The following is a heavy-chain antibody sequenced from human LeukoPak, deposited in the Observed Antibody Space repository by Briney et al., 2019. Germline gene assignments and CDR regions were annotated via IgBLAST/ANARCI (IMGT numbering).Heavy chain of an antibody. Sequence: SETLSLTCTVSSGSISSITYYWGWIRQPPGKGLEWIGSTYYSGSTYSSLKSRVTISVDTSKNQFSLKLSSVTAADTAVYYCARLVFGMDYFDYWGQGTLVTASS. CDR3: ARLVFGMDYFDY. D-gene: IGHD3-3*01. CDR2: TYYSGST. V-gene: IGHV4-39*01. CDR1: SGSISSITYY. J-gene: IGHJ4*02.